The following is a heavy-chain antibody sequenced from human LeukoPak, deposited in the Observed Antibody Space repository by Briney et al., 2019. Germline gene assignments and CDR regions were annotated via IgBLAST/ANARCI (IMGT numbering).Heavy chain of an antibody. CDR1: GFTFSSYS. CDR2: ISSSSSTI. D-gene: IGHD3-10*01. Sequence: PGGSLRLSCAASGFTFSSYSMNWVRQAPGKGLEWVSYISSSSSTIYYADSVKGRFTISRDNAKNSLYLQMNSLRAEDTAVYYCAREEVGELIDYWGQGTLVTVSS. J-gene: IGHJ4*02. V-gene: IGHV3-48*01. CDR3: AREEVGELIDY.